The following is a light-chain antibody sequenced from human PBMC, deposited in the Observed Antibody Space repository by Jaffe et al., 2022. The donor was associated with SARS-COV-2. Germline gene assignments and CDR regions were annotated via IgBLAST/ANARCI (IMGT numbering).Light chain of an antibody. CDR2: ENS. CDR3: GTWDHSLNAYV. V-gene: IGLV1-51*02. Sequence: QSVLTQPPSVSAAPGQKVTIFCSGSSSNIGKNYVSWYQQLPTTAPTLLIYENSNRPSGIPDRFSGSKSGTSATLGITGLQTGDEADYFCGTWDHSLNAYVFGSGTRVTVL. CDR1: SSNIGKNY. J-gene: IGLJ1*01.